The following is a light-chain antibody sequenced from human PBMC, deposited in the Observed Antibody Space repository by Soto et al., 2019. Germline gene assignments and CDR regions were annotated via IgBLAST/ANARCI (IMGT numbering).Light chain of an antibody. CDR3: HHYET. Sequence: EVVLTQSPGTLSLSPGERATLSCRASQSVSSSYLAWYQQKPGQAPRLLIYGASSRATGIPDRFSGSGSGTXXTLTISRLEPEDFXVYYCHHYETFGQGTKVEVK. V-gene: IGKV3-20*01. J-gene: IGKJ1*01. CDR1: QSVSSSY. CDR2: GAS.